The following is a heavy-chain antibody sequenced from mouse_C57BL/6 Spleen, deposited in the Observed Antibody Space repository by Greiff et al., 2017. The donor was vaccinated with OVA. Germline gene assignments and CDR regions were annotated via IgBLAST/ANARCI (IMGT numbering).Heavy chain of an antibody. CDR2: IWTGGGT. Sequence: VKVVESGPGLVAPSQSLSITCTVSGFSLTSYAISWVRQPPGKGLEWLGVIWTGGGTNYNSALKSRLSISKDNSKSQVFLKMNSLQTDDTARYYCARKGYSNSYWYAMDYWGQGTSVTVSS. D-gene: IGHD2-5*01. J-gene: IGHJ4*01. CDR1: GFSLTSYA. CDR3: ARKGYSNSYWYAMDY. V-gene: IGHV2-9-1*01.